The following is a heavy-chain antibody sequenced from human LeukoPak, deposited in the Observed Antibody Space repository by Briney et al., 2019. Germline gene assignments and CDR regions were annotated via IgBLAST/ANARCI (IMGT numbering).Heavy chain of an antibody. CDR3: TRVGYIDEGIDY. CDR2: IKQDGSKK. CDR1: GFPFSSYW. J-gene: IGHJ4*02. D-gene: IGHD5-24*01. Sequence: GGSLRLSCVASGFPFSSYWMTWVRQAPGKGLEWVANIKQDGSKKSYVDSVRGRFTISRDNAKNSLYLQMNSLRAEDTAIYYCTRVGYIDEGIDYWGQGTLVTVSS. V-gene: IGHV3-7*04.